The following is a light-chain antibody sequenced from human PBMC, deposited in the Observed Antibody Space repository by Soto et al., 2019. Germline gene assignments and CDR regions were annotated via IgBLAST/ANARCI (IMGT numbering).Light chain of an antibody. Sequence: EIVMTQSPATLSVSPGERATLSCRASQSVSSNLAWNQQKPGQAPRLLIYGASTRATGIPARFSGSGSGTEFTLTISSLQSEDFAVYYCQQYNNWPPLTFGGGTKLEIK. CDR2: GAS. V-gene: IGKV3-15*01. CDR1: QSVSSN. CDR3: QQYNNWPPLT. J-gene: IGKJ4*01.